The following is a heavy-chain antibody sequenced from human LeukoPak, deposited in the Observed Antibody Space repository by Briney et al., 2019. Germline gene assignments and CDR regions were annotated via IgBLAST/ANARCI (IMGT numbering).Heavy chain of an antibody. D-gene: IGHD6-19*01. J-gene: IGHJ4*02. V-gene: IGHV3-53*01. CDR2: IYSGGST. Sequence: GSLRLSCAASGFTVSSNYMSWVRQAPGKGLEWVSVIYSGGSTYYADSVKGRFTISRDNSKNTLYLQMNSLRAEDTAVYYCARARVSSGWYGFFDYWGQGTLVTVSS. CDR1: GFTVSSNY. CDR3: ARARVSSGWYGFFDY.